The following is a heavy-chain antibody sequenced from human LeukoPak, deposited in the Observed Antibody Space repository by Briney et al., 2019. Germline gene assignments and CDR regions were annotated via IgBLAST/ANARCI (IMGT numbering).Heavy chain of an antibody. D-gene: IGHD5-18*01. J-gene: IGHJ4*02. CDR3: ARDLIQLWSPNSDFDY. CDR2: INPNSGGT. Sequence: ASVKVSCKASGYTFTRYYMHWVRQAPGQGREWMGWINPNSGGTNYAQKFQGRVTMTRDTSISTAYMELSRLRSDDTAVYYCARDLIQLWSPNSDFDYWGQGTLVTVSS. CDR1: GYTFTRYY. V-gene: IGHV1-2*02.